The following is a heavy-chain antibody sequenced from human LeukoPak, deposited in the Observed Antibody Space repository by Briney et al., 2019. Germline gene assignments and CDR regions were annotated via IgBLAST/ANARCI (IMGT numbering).Heavy chain of an antibody. J-gene: IGHJ4*02. Sequence: PSETLSLTCAVSGYPISSGYYWGWIRQPPGKGLEWIGSMYHSGSTYYNPSLKSRVIISVDTSKNEFSLKLSSVTAADTAVYYCGRESGRYHFDYWGQGTLVTVSS. V-gene: IGHV4-38-2*02. CDR2: MYHSGST. D-gene: IGHD1-26*01. CDR3: GRESGRYHFDY. CDR1: GYPISSGYY.